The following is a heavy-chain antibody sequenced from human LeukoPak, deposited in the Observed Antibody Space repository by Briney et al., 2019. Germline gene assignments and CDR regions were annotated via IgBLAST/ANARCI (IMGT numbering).Heavy chain of an antibody. CDR3: ARAYSYYYDSSGFNWFDP. Sequence: GASVKVSCKASGYTFTSYGISWVRQAPGQGLEWMGWNSAYNGNTNYAQKLQGRVTMTTDTSTSTVYMELRSLRSDDTAVYYCARAYSYYYDSSGFNWFDPWGQGTLVTVSS. D-gene: IGHD3-22*01. V-gene: IGHV1-18*01. CDR2: NSAYNGNT. J-gene: IGHJ5*02. CDR1: GYTFTSYG.